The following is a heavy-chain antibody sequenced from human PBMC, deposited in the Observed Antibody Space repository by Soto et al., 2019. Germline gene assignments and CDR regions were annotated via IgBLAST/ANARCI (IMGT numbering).Heavy chain of an antibody. CDR3: ATPLGAVRGARFGWFDP. D-gene: IGHD3-10*01. CDR1: GGSISSYY. V-gene: IGHV4-59*08. J-gene: IGHJ5*02. CDR2: IYYSGST. Sequence: SETLSLTCTVSGGSISSYYWSWIRQPPGKGLEWIGYIYYSGSTNYNPSLKSRVTISVDTSKNQFSLKLSSVTAADTAVYYCATPLGAVRGARFGWFDPWGQGTLVTVSS.